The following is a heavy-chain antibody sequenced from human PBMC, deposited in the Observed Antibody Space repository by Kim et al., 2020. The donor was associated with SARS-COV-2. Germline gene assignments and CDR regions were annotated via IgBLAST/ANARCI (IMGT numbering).Heavy chain of an antibody. J-gene: IGHJ4*02. CDR3: AKGGIPLWSF. V-gene: IGHV1-3*04. Sequence: ASVKVSCKASGFTFTKDPMHWLHQAPGQGPEWMGWINTGTGNTRYSEKLQGRVTISRDTSASTVYMELSSLTSDDTAVYYCAKGGIPLWSFWGQGTLVTVSS. CDR2: INTGTGNT. CDR1: GFTFTKDP. D-gene: IGHD5-18*01.